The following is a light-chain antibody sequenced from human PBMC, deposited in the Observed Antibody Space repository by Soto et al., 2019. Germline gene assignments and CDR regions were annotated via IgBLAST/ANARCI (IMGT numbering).Light chain of an antibody. CDR3: SSFTSRFTFV. Sequence: QSALTQPASVSGSPGQSIAISCTGTRSDVGAYNDVSWYQQHPGKAPKLMISEVTNRPSGVSDRFSGSKSGNTASLTISGLQAEDEADYYCSSFTSRFTFVFGTGTKVTVL. CDR1: RSDVGAYND. CDR2: EVT. J-gene: IGLJ1*01. V-gene: IGLV2-14*01.